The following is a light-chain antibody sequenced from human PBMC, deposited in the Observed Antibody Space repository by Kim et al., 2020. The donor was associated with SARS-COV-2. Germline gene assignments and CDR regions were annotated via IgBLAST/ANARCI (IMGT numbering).Light chain of an antibody. CDR1: NIGTKS. V-gene: IGLV3-21*01. CDR3: HVWDSSVPLWV. Sequence: SYELTQPPSVSVTPGKTARITCGGTNIGTKSVQWYQQKPGQAPVLVIYYDSDRPSGIPERFSGSNPGDTATLTISRVEAGVEAVSFCHVWDSSVPLWVF. J-gene: IGLJ3*02. CDR2: YDS.